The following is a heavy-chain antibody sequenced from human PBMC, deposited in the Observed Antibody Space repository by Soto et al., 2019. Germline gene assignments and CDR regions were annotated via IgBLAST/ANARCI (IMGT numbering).Heavy chain of an antibody. J-gene: IGHJ4*02. Sequence: SETLSLTCAVSGGSISSGAYSWSWIRQPPGKGLEWIGYIYYSGSSYYNPSLKSRVTISVDRSKNQFSLKLSSVTAADTALYYCARTYYYDRSPEFYFDSSGQGTRVTVAS. V-gene: IGHV4-30-2*01. CDR3: ARTYYYDRSPEFYFDS. CDR1: GGSISSGAYS. CDR2: IYYSGSS. D-gene: IGHD3-22*01.